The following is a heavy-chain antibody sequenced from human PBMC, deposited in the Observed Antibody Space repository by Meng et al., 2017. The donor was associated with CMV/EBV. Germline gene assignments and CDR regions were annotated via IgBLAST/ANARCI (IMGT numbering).Heavy chain of an antibody. CDR2: ITSSSGYI. CDR3: ARAGGAVAGRGGFDH. Sequence: SVFTLSTFGMGWVRGDAGKGLEWVAYITSSSGYIFYADSVKGRFTISRDNAKNLLFLQMNSLRANDTAVYYCARAGGAVAGRGGFDHWGLGTLVTVSS. V-gene: IGHV3-21*01. D-gene: IGHD6-19*01. J-gene: IGHJ4*02. CDR1: VFTLSTFG.